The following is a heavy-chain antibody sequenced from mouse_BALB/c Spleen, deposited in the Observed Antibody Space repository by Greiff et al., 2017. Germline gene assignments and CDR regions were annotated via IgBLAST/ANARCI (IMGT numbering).Heavy chain of an antibody. CDR2: INPSTGYT. V-gene: IGHV1-7*01. CDR3: ARWILSLDY. CDR1: GYTFTSYW. Sequence: QVQLQQSGAELAKPGASVKMSCKASGYTFTSYWMHWVKQRPGQGLEWIGYINPSTGYTEYNQKFKDKATLTADKSSSTAYMQLSSLTSEDSAVYYCARWILSLDYWGQGTTLTVSS. D-gene: IGHD6-2*01. J-gene: IGHJ2*01.